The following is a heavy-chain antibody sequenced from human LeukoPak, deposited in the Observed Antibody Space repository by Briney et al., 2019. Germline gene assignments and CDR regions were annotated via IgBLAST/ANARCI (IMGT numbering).Heavy chain of an antibody. D-gene: IGHD4-11*01. CDR3: ARGSNGDAFDI. Sequence: ASVKVSCKACGYTFTSYYMHWVRQAPGQGLEWMGIINPSGGSTSYAQKFQGRVTMTRDMSTSTVYMELSSLRSEDTAVYYCARGSNGDAFDIWGQGTMVTVSS. CDR1: GYTFTSYY. J-gene: IGHJ3*02. V-gene: IGHV1-46*01. CDR2: INPSGGST.